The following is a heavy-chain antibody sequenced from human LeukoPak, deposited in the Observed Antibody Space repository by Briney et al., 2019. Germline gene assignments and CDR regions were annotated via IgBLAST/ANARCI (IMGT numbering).Heavy chain of an antibody. CDR1: GYTFTSYA. Sequence: ASVKVSCKASGYTFTSYAMHWVRQAPGQRLEWMGRINAGNGNTKYSQKFQGRVTITRDTSASTAYMELSSLRSEDTAVYYCARGRRYCSGGSCYDRSIDYWGQGTLVTVSS. CDR3: ARGRRYCSGGSCYDRSIDY. CDR2: INAGNGNT. V-gene: IGHV1-3*01. J-gene: IGHJ4*02. D-gene: IGHD2-15*01.